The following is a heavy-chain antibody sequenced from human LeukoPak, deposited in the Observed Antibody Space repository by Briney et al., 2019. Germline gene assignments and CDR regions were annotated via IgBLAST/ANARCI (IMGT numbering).Heavy chain of an antibody. D-gene: IGHD3-22*01. J-gene: IGHJ3*02. Sequence: GESLKISCKGSGYSFTSYWIGWVRQMPGKGLEWMGIIYPGDSDTRYSPSFQGQVTISADKSISTAYLQWSSLKASDTAMYYCARPYYESTPTLDYAFDIWGQGTMVTVSS. V-gene: IGHV5-51*01. CDR3: ARPYYESTPTLDYAFDI. CDR1: GYSFTSYW. CDR2: IYPGDSDT.